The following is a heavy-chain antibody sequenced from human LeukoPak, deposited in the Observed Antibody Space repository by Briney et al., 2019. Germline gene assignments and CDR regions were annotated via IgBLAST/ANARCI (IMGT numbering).Heavy chain of an antibody. CDR1: GVSITAYY. CDR3: ARQQGDSNSGDDY. CDR2: IQGGGSA. J-gene: IGHJ4*02. D-gene: IGHD6-6*01. V-gene: IGHV4-59*08. Sequence: SETLCLSCAVSGVSITAYYLNWIRQTPGKGLEWIGFIQGGGSASYNPSLKSRLSVLVDMSKNQVSLKLNSVTAADTAVYYCARQQGDSNSGDDYWGQGTLVTVSS.